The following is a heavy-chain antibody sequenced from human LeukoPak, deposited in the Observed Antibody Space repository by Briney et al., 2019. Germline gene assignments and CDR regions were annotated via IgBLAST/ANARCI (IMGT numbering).Heavy chain of an antibody. J-gene: IGHJ4*02. V-gene: IGHV1-2*02. Sequence: EASVKVSCKASGYTFSDYYMHWVRQAPGQGLEWMGWINPYSGGTNYAEKFQGRVTMTRDTSITTAYMELSSLRPDDTAMYYCATLRRSGWYIGDWGQGTLVTVSS. D-gene: IGHD6-19*01. CDR3: ATLRRSGWYIGD. CDR2: INPYSGGT. CDR1: GYTFSDYY.